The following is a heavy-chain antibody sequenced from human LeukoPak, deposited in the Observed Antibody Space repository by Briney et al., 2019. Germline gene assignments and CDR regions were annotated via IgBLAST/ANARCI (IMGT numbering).Heavy chain of an antibody. CDR2: INTNTGNP. CDR3: ARVGVVVAATPDSSGYYRPDY. Sequence: GASVKVSCKASGYTFTSYAMNWVRQAPGQGLEWMGWINTNTGNPTYAQGFTGRFVFSLDTSVSTAYLQISSLKAEDTAVYYCARVGVVVAATPDSSGYYRPDYWGQGTLVTVSS. J-gene: IGHJ4*02. D-gene: IGHD2-15*01. CDR1: GYTFTSYA. V-gene: IGHV7-4-1*02.